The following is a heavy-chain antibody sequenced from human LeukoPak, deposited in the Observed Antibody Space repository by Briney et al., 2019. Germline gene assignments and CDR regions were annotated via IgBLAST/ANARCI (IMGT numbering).Heavy chain of an antibody. Sequence: GGSLRLSCAASGFTFSSYGMHWVRQAPGKGLEWVAVISYDGSNKYYADSVKGRFTISRDNAKNTLYLQMNSLRAEDTAVYYCASQVVGAAFDPWGLGTLVTVSS. D-gene: IGHD2-15*01. J-gene: IGHJ5*02. CDR2: ISYDGSNK. V-gene: IGHV3-30*03. CDR1: GFTFSSYG. CDR3: ASQVVGAAFDP.